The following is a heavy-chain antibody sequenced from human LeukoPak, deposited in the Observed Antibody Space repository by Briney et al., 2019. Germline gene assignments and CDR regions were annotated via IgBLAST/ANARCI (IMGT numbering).Heavy chain of an antibody. CDR1: VGTXSSYA. Sequence: SVKVSCKAPVGTXSSYAISGVRQAPGQGLEWMGGIIPIFGTANYAQKFQGRVTITADESTSTAYMELSSLRSEDTAVYYCAREMATGPNHAIAPDYWGQGTLVTVSS. CDR3: AREMATGPNHAIAPDY. CDR2: IIPIFGTA. D-gene: IGHD5-24*01. J-gene: IGHJ4*02. V-gene: IGHV1-69*13.